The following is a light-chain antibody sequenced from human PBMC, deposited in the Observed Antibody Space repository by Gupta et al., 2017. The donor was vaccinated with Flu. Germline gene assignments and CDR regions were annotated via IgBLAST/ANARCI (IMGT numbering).Light chain of an antibody. CDR2: KAS. CDR1: RNSRGW. CDR3: QQGDSKRLT. Sequence: PSTLSASLGDRVTITCRASRNSRGWLAWYQHKPGQAPRRLIYKASSLESGVPSRFSGSGSGTEFTLAISSLQPEDVGTYYWQQGDSKRLTFGGGTQVKIE. J-gene: IGKJ4*01. V-gene: IGKV1-5*03.